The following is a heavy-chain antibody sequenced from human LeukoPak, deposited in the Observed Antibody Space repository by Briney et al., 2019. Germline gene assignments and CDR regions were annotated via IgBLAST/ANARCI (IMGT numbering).Heavy chain of an antibody. CDR1: GGSFSGYY. J-gene: IGHJ5*02. CDR2: INHSGST. CDR3: ARGWYIVVVPAAKFGP. D-gene: IGHD2-2*01. V-gene: IGHV4-34*01. Sequence: KPSETLSLTCAVYGGSFSGYYWSWIRQPPGKGLEWIGEINHSGSTNYNPSLKSRVTISVDTSKNQFSLKLSSVTAADTAVYYCARGWYIVVVPAAKFGPWGQGTLVTVSS.